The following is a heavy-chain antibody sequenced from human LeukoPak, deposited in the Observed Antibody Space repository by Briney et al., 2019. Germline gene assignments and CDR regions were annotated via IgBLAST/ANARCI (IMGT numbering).Heavy chain of an antibody. CDR1: GYTFTGYY. Sequence: ASVKVSCKASGYTFTGYYMHWVRQAPGQGLEWMGWISPNSGGTNYAQKFQGRVTMTRDTSISTAYMELSRLRSDNTAVYYCARGITMVRGVIITFAWYFDLWGRGTLVTVSS. CDR3: ARGITMVRGVIITFAWYFDL. V-gene: IGHV1-2*02. D-gene: IGHD3-10*01. CDR2: ISPNSGGT. J-gene: IGHJ2*01.